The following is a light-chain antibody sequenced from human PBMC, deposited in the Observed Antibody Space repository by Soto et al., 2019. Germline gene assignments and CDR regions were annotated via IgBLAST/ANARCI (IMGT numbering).Light chain of an antibody. V-gene: IGKV1-5*03. CDR2: KAS. CDR3: QHYKTYSRT. J-gene: IGKJ1*01. Sequence: DLQMTQTPSTLSASVGDRVTITYRASQNIDTCLACYQQKPWKPPTLLMYKASILESDVPSRFSDSGSETDFPLTCSSLQPDDFATYYCQHYKTYSRTFGQVTKV. CDR1: QNIDTC.